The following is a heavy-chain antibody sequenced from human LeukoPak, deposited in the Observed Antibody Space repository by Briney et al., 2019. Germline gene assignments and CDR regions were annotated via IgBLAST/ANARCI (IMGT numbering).Heavy chain of an antibody. D-gene: IGHD6-13*01. J-gene: IGHJ4*02. CDR2: ISRSSTTI. V-gene: IGHV3-48*01. Sequence: GGSLRLSCAASGLTFSNYSMNWVRQAPGKGLEWFSYISRSSTTIYYADSVKGRFTISRDNAKNSLYLQMNTLRAEDTAVYYCARNRYSSSCSDYWGQGTLVTVSS. CDR3: ARNRYSSSCSDY. CDR1: GLTFSNYS.